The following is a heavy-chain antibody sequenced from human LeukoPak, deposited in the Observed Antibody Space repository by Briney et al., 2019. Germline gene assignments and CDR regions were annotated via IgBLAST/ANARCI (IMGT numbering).Heavy chain of an antibody. D-gene: IGHD1-7*01. CDR2: IKSKTDGGTT. J-gene: IGHJ4*02. CDR1: GFTFSNAW. CDR3: QTYNWNCDRTLPDDY. Sequence: MPGGSLRLSCAASGFTFSNAWMSWVRQALGKGLEWVGRIKSKTDGGTTDYAAPVKGRFTISRHDSKNTLYLQMNSLKTEDTAVYYCQTYNWNCDRTLPDDYCGQGTLVTVSS. V-gene: IGHV3-15*01.